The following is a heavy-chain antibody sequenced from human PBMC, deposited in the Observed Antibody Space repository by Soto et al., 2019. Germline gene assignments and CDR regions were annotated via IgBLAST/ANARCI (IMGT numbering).Heavy chain of an antibody. V-gene: IGHV4-4*07. CDR2: IDASGNT. J-gene: IGHJ6*02. D-gene: IGHD6-13*01. Sequence: SETLSLTCTVSGDSISTYYWSWIRQPAGKGLEWIGRIDASGNTNYNPSLKSRVTMSVDTSKKQFSLTLTSVTAADTAVYYCARYSSNWFQTEGMDVWGQGTTVTVSS. CDR1: GDSISTYY. CDR3: ARYSSNWFQTEGMDV.